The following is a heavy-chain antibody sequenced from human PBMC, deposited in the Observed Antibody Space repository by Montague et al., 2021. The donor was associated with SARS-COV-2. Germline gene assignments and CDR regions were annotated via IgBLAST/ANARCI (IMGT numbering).Heavy chain of an antibody. J-gene: IGHJ5*02. V-gene: IGHV4-38-2*02. Sequence: SETLSLTCTVSGYSISSGYYWGWIRQPPGKGLEWIGSIYHSGSTYYNPSLKSRVTISVGTSKNQFSLKLSSVTAADTAVYYCARDCYDYGSGSYQRWFDPWGQGTLVTVSS. CDR2: IYHSGST. CDR3: ARDCYDYGSGSYQRWFDP. D-gene: IGHD3-10*01. CDR1: GYSISSGYY.